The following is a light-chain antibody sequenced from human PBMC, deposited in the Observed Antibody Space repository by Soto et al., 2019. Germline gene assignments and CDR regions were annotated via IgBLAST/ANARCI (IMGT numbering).Light chain of an antibody. CDR3: QTWGTGIVV. CDR2: LNSDGSH. Sequence: QLVLTQSPSASASLGGSVKLTCTPSSGHSSYAIAWHQQHPEKGPRFLMKLNSDGSHSKGDGIPDRFSGSSSGAERHLTISSLQSDDEADSYCQTWGTGIVVFGGGTKLTVL. J-gene: IGLJ2*01. CDR1: SGHSSYA. V-gene: IGLV4-69*01.